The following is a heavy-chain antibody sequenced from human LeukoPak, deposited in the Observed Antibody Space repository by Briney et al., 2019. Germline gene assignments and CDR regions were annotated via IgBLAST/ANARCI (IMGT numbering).Heavy chain of an antibody. CDR2: IRYDGSNK. V-gene: IGHV3-30*02. CDR3: GCDYYDSSGYYF. Sequence: GGSLRLSCAASGFTFSSYGMHWVRQAPGKGLEWVAFIRYDGSNKYYADSVKGRFTISRDNSKKTLYLQMNSLRAEDTAVYYCGCDYYDSSGYYFWGQGTLVTVSS. D-gene: IGHD3-22*01. J-gene: IGHJ4*02. CDR1: GFTFSSYG.